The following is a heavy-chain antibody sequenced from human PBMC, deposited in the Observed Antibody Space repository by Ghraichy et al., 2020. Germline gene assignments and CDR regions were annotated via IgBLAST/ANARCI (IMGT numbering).Heavy chain of an antibody. Sequence: SLTCAVYGGSFSGYYWSWIRQPPGKGLEWIGEINHSGSTNYNPSLKSRVTISVDTSKNQFSLKLSSVTAADTAVYYCARGRPWYSSGWFNWFDPWGQGTLVTVSS. J-gene: IGHJ5*02. CDR3: ARGRPWYSSGWFNWFDP. V-gene: IGHV4-34*01. CDR2: INHSGST. D-gene: IGHD6-19*01. CDR1: GGSFSGYY.